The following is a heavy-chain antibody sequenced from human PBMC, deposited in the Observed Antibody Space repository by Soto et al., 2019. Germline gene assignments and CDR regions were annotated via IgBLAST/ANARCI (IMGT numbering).Heavy chain of an antibody. Sequence: SETLSLTCTVSGGSISSYYWSWIRQPPGKGLEWIGYIYYSGSTNYNPSLKSRVTISVDTSKNQFSLKLSSVTAADTAVYYCATHLGDYYYYYMDVWGKGTTVT. V-gene: IGHV4-59*08. CDR1: GGSISSYY. D-gene: IGHD3-16*01. J-gene: IGHJ6*03. CDR3: ATHLGDYYYYYMDV. CDR2: IYYSGST.